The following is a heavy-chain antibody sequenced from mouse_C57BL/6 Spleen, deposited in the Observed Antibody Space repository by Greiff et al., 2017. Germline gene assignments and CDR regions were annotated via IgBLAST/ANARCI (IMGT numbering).Heavy chain of an antibody. Sequence: EVHLVESGAELVKPGASVKLSCTASGFNIKDYYMHWVKQRTEQGLGWIGRIDPEDGETKYAPKFQGKATITADTSSNTAYLQLSSLTSEDTAVYYCARSSGLRYYAMGCWGQGASVTVAS. D-gene: IGHD2-4*01. V-gene: IGHV14-2*01. J-gene: IGHJ4*01. CDR3: ARSSGLRYYAMGC. CDR1: GFNIKDYY. CDR2: IDPEDGET.